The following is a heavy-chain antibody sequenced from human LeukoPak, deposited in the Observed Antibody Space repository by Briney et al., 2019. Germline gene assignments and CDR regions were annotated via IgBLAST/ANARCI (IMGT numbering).Heavy chain of an antibody. CDR1: GFTFSSYG. Sequence: GGSLTLSCAASGFTFSSYGMHWVRQAPGKGLEWVAFIRYDGSNKYYADSVKGRFTISRDNSKNTLYLQMNSLRAEDTAVYYCAKDFWSWGGPGGIAARPFQSDPWGQGTLVTVSS. CDR2: IRYDGSNK. J-gene: IGHJ5*02. D-gene: IGHD6-6*01. V-gene: IGHV3-30*02. CDR3: AKDFWSWGGPGGIAARPFQSDP.